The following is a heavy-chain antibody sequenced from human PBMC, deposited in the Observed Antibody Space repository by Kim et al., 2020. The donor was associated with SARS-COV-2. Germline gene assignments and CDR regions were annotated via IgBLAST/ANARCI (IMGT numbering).Heavy chain of an antibody. Sequence: SETLSLTCTVSGGSISSSSYYWGWIRQPPGKGLEWIGSIYYSGSTYYNPSLKSRVTISVDTSKNQFSLKLSSVTAADTAVYYCARYGLLLDAFDIWGQGTMVTVSS. V-gene: IGHV4-39*01. CDR2: IYYSGST. J-gene: IGHJ3*02. D-gene: IGHD3-22*01. CDR3: ARYGLLLDAFDI. CDR1: GGSISSSSYY.